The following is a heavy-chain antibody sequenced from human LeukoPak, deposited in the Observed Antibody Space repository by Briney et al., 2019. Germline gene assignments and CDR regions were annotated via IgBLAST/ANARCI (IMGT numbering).Heavy chain of an antibody. V-gene: IGHV3-21*01. J-gene: IGHJ4*02. Sequence: GGSLRLSCTASGFSFTKAWMNWVRQAPGKGLEWVSSISSSSSYIYYADSVKGRFTISRDNAKNSLHLQMNSLRAEDTAVYYCAKNYYDSSGLFDYWGQGTLVIVSS. CDR1: GFSFTKAW. CDR2: ISSSSSYI. D-gene: IGHD3-22*01. CDR3: AKNYYDSSGLFDY.